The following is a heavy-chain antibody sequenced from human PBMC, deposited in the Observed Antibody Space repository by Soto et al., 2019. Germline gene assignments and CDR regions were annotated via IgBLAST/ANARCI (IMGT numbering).Heavy chain of an antibody. V-gene: IGHV3-30-3*01. CDR2: ISNDGGKK. D-gene: IGHD2-8*01. Sequence: GGSLRLSCAVSGFALTSHARHWVRQAPGKGLEWVALISNDGGKKQYAESVEGRFTVSRDSSRNTLYLQLNSLRPDDTAVYFCARDEGNNGGFPFFDFWGQGNLVTVSS. J-gene: IGHJ4*02. CDR3: ARDEGNNGGFPFFDF. CDR1: GFALTSHA.